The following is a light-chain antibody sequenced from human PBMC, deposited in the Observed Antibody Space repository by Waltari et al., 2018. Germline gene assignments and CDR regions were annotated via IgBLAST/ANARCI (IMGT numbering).Light chain of an antibody. J-gene: IGLJ3*02. CDR1: SSDVGGYKY. Sequence: QSALTQPASVSGSPGQSITISCTGPSSDVGGYKYVSWYQQHPGKAPKLMIYEVTNRPSGVSDRFSGSKSGNTASLTISGLQAEDEADYYCSSSTSTTTWVFGGGTKLTVL. CDR2: EVT. V-gene: IGLV2-14*01. CDR3: SSSTSTTTWV.